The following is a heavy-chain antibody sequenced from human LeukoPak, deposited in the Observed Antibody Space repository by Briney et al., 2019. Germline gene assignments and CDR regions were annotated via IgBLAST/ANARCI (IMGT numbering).Heavy chain of an antibody. V-gene: IGHV4-59*08. D-gene: IGHD6-13*01. Sequence: SETLSLTCTVSGGSISSYYWSWIRQPPGKGLEWIGYIYYSGSTNYNPSLESRVTISVDTSKNQFSLKLSSVTAADTAVYYCARGQTAGDYYYGMDVWGQGTTVTVSS. CDR3: ARGQTAGDYYYGMDV. CDR2: IYYSGST. J-gene: IGHJ6*02. CDR1: GGSISSYY.